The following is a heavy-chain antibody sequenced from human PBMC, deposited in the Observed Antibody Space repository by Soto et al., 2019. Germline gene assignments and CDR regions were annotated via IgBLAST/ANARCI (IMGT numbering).Heavy chain of an antibody. V-gene: IGHV1-18*01. J-gene: IGHJ6*02. CDR1: GYTFTSYG. CDR2: ISAYNGNT. Sequence: QVELVQSGAEVKKPGASVKVSCKASGYTFTSYGISWVRQAPGQGLEWMGWISAYNGNTNYAQKPXGXXTMTPDTSTSTAXXXXXXXXXXXXXXXXXXXXXXXXXXMDVWGQGTTVT. CDR3: XXXXXXXXXMDV.